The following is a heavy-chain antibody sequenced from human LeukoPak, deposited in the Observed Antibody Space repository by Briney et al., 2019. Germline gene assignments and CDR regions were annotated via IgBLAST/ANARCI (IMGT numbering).Heavy chain of an antibody. V-gene: IGHV3-48*03. CDR1: GFTFSSYE. Sequence: QPGGSLRLSCAASGFTFSSYEMNWVRQAPGKGLEWVSYISSSGSTIYYADTVKGRFTISRDNAKNSLYLQMNSLRAEDTAVYYCAELGITMIGGVWGKGTTVTISS. CDR3: AELGITMIGGV. CDR2: ISSSGSTI. D-gene: IGHD3-10*02. J-gene: IGHJ6*04.